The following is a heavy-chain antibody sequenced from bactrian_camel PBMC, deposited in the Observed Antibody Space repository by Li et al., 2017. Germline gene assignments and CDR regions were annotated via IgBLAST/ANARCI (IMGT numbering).Heavy chain of an antibody. Sequence: VQLVESGGGSVQPGGSLKLSCDVSRYRQLSFCMSWSRQVPGKEREGVAAIVGDGTTTYADSVKGRFTISQDNDKKNLFLQMNSLEVDDTAMYYCAAVLNCFWGPPYLSIGRYKHWGQGTQVTVS. CDR3: AAVLNCFWGPPYLSIGRYKH. CDR1: RYRQLSFC. J-gene: IGHJ4*01. D-gene: IGHD6*01. V-gene: IGHV3S53*01. CDR2: IVGDGTT.